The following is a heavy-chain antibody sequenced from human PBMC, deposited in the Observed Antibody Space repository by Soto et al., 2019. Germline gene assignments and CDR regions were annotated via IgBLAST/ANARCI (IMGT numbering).Heavy chain of an antibody. Sequence: GGSLRLSCAASGFTFSSYSMNWVRQAPGKGLEWVSYISSSSSTIYYADSVKGRFTISRDNAKNSLYLQMNSLRDEDTAVYYCARVKEMATTDYYYYGMDVWGQGTTVTVSS. D-gene: IGHD5-12*01. J-gene: IGHJ6*02. CDR2: ISSSSSTI. CDR1: GFTFSSYS. V-gene: IGHV3-48*02. CDR3: ARVKEMATTDYYYYGMDV.